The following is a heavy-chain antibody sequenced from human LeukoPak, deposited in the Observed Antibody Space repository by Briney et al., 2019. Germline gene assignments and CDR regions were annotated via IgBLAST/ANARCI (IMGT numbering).Heavy chain of an antibody. V-gene: IGHV3-21*01. J-gene: IGHJ6*03. D-gene: IGHD2-21*01. CDR2: VRSYSSYI. CDR3: ARFAEVYYYVDV. CDR1: GFTLDNYN. Sequence: GGSLRLSCAASGFTLDNYNFNWVRQAPGKGLEWVASVRSYSSYIHYADSVRGRFTISRDDAKKSLYLQMNSLRAEDTAVYFCARFAEVYYYVDVWGTGTTVIVSS.